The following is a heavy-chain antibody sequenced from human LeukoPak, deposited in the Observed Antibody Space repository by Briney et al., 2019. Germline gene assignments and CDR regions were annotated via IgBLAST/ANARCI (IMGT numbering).Heavy chain of an antibody. CDR3: ARNNCVTHFYGLDV. D-gene: IGHD1-20*01. V-gene: IGHV4-59*01. CDR2: IYYSGST. Sequence: SETLSLTCTVSGGSINSYYWSWIRQPPGKGLEWIAYIYYSGSTNYNPSLKSRVTVSVDTSKNQFSLKLSSVTAADTAVYFCARNNCVTHFYGLDVWGQGTTVTVSS. CDR1: GGSINSYY. J-gene: IGHJ6*02.